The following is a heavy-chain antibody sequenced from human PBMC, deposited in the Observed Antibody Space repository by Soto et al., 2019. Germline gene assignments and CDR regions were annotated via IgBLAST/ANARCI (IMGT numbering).Heavy chain of an antibody. CDR3: SRRYSFGSGKYGVDV. V-gene: IGHV4-39*01. J-gene: IGHJ6*02. CDR1: GGSISSTKNY. CDR2: ISYNGNT. Sequence: SETLSLTCTVSGGSISSTKNYWGWIRQPPGKGREWIGTISYNGNTYYNPSLNGRVIISADTSKNQFPLKLSSLTAADTAVYYCSRRYSFGSGKYGVDVWGQGTMVTVSS. D-gene: IGHD3-10*01.